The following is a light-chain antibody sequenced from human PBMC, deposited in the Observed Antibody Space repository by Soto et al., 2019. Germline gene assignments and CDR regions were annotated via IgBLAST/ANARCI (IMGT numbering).Light chain of an antibody. CDR3: QEYGSSPLT. CDR1: QSVSSSY. J-gene: IGKJ4*01. Sequence: EIVLTQSPGTLSLSPGERATLSCRASQSVSSSYLAWYQQKPGQAPRLLIYGASSRATGIPDRFSGSGSGTDFTLTISRLEPEALAVYYCQEYGSSPLTFGGGTKVELK. CDR2: GAS. V-gene: IGKV3-20*01.